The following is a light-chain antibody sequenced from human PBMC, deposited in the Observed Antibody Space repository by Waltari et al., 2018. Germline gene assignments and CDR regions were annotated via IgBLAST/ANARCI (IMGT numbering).Light chain of an antibody. J-gene: IGKJ2*01. CDR1: QRLLYNSNNKNY. CDR3: QQYYTAPYT. V-gene: IGKV4-1*01. CDR2: WAS. Sequence: DIVMTQSPDSLAVSLGEKATINFKSNQRLLYNSNNKNYLAWYQQKPGQPLKLFFYWASSRESGVPDRFSGSGSGTDFTLTIGSLQAEDVAVYYCQQYYTAPYTFGQGTKLEIK.